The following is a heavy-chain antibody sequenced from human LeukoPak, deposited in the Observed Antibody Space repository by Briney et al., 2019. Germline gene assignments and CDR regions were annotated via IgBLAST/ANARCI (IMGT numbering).Heavy chain of an antibody. V-gene: IGHV1-2*02. J-gene: IGHJ4*02. Sequence: ASVKVSCKASGYTFTGYYMHWVRQAPGQGLGWMGWINPNSGGTNYAQKFQGRVTMTRDTSISTAYMELSRLRSDDTAVYYCARDSAVTELNLDYWGQGTLVTVSS. CDR1: GYTFTGYY. CDR3: ARDSAVTELNLDY. D-gene: IGHD1-14*01. CDR2: INPNSGGT.